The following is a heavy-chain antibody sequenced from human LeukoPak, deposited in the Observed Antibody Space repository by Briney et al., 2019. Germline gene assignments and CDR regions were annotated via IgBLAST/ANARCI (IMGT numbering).Heavy chain of an antibody. CDR2: FDPEDGET. Sequence: ASVKVSCKVSGYTLTELSMHWVRQAPGKGLEWMGGFDPEDGETIYAQKFQGRVTMTRDMSTSTVYMELNNLRSEDTAVYYCARDLSWEYSYAFRGFDIWGQGTMVTVSS. J-gene: IGHJ3*02. V-gene: IGHV1-24*01. CDR3: ARDLSWEYSYAFRGFDI. D-gene: IGHD5-18*01. CDR1: GYTLTELS.